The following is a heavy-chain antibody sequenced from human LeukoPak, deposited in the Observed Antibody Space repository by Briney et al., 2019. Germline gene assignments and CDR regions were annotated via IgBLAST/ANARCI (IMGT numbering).Heavy chain of an antibody. D-gene: IGHD4-23*01. J-gene: IGHJ4*02. CDR3: ARVSPDNGGYFDY. Sequence: GRSLRLSCAASQFTFSRYDMHWVRQATGKGLEWVSTIDIAGDTYYPGSVKGRFTISRENAKNSLYLQMNSLRAGDTAVYYCARVSPDNGGYFDYWGQGTLVTVSS. CDR1: QFTFSRYD. V-gene: IGHV3-13*01. CDR2: IDIAGDT.